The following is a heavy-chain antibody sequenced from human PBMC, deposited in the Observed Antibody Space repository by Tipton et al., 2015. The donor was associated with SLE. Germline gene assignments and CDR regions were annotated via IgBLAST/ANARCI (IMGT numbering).Heavy chain of an antibody. V-gene: IGHV4-34*01. Sequence: TLSLTCAVYGGSFSGYSWTWIRQTPRKGLEWIGEISHGGYTNYTPSLKSRVTISVDTAKNQFSLKLTSVTAADTAVYYCARGMVTWRGAILGVDVWGQGTTVNVSS. CDR2: ISHGGYT. CDR1: GGSFSGYS. CDR3: ARGMVTWRGAILGVDV. J-gene: IGHJ6*02. D-gene: IGHD2-21*02.